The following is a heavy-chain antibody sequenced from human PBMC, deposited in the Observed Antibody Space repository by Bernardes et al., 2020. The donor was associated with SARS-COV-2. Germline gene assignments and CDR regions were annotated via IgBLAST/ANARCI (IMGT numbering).Heavy chain of an antibody. CDR3: ARGELELHLGY. J-gene: IGHJ4*02. Sequence: GSLRLSCAASGFTFSSYAMHWVRQAPGKGLEWVAVISYDGSNKYYADSVKGRFTISRDNSKNTLYLQMNSLRAEDTAVYYCARGELELHLGYWGQGTLVTVSS. V-gene: IGHV3-30*04. D-gene: IGHD1-7*01. CDR1: GFTFSSYA. CDR2: ISYDGSNK.